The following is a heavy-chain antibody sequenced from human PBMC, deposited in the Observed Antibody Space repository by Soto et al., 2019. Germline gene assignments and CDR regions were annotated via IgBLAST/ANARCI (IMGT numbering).Heavy chain of an antibody. J-gene: IGHJ4*02. CDR1: GYTFSDHY. D-gene: IGHD4-17*01. CDR3: AAPGTFGDYDQFDY. V-gene: IGHV1-2*02. CDR2: INPKSGVT. Sequence: ASVKVSCKASGYTFSDHYMHWVRQAPGQGLEWMGWINPKSGVTSYAQKFQGRVTMTRDTSISTAYMDLSSLRSEDAAVYYCAAPGTFGDYDQFDYWGQGTLVTVSS.